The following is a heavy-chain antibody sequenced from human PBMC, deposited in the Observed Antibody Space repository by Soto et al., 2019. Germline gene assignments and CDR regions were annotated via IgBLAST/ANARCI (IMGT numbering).Heavy chain of an antibody. D-gene: IGHD2-2*02. J-gene: IGHJ6*02. CDR2: ISSRSDI. V-gene: IGHV3-21*01. Sequence: GSLRLSCAASGFTVSSNYMSWVRQAPGKGLEWVSSISSRSDIYYADSVKGRFTISRDNAKNSVSLQMNSLRAEDTAVYYCAREYTAWPLAYGLDVWGQGTTVTVSS. CDR3: AREYTAWPLAYGLDV. CDR1: GFTVSSNY.